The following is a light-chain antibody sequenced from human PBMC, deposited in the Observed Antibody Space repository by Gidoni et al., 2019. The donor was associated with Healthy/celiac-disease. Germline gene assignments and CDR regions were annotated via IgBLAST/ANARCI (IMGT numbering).Light chain of an antibody. V-gene: IGLV1-40*01. Sequence: QSVLTPPPSAPGAPGQRVTISCTGSSSNIGAGYDVHWYQQLPGTAPKLLIYGNSNRPSGVPDRFSGSKSGTSASLAITGLQAEDEADYYCQSYDSSLSGYVFGTGTKVTVL. CDR3: QSYDSSLSGYV. CDR1: SSNIGAGYD. J-gene: IGLJ1*01. CDR2: GNS.